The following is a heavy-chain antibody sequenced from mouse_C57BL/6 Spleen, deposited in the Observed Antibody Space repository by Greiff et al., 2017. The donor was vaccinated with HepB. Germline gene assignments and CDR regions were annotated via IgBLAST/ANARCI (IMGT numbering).Heavy chain of an antibody. D-gene: IGHD1-1*01. V-gene: IGHV1-74*01. Sequence: QVQLQQPGAELVKPGASVKVSCKASGYTFTSYWMHWVKQRPGQGLEWIGRIHPSDSDTNYNQKFKGKATLTVDKSSSTAYMQLSSLTSEDSAVYYCASITTVVAKGGYYFDYWGQGTTLTVSS. CDR2: IHPSDSDT. CDR3: ASITTVVAKGGYYFDY. J-gene: IGHJ2*01. CDR1: GYTFTSYW.